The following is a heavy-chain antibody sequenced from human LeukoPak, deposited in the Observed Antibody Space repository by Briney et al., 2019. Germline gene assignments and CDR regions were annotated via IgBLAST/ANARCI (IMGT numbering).Heavy chain of an antibody. CDR2: IYYSGSI. J-gene: IGHJ4*02. Sequence: SETLSLTCTVSGGSISNYYWSWIRQPPGKGLEWIGYIYYSGSINHNPSLKSRVTISVDTSKNQFSLKLTSVTAADTAVYFCARAGQFIAARPITFDYWGQGTLVTVSS. D-gene: IGHD6-6*01. CDR1: GGSISNYY. CDR3: ARAGQFIAARPITFDY. V-gene: IGHV4-59*01.